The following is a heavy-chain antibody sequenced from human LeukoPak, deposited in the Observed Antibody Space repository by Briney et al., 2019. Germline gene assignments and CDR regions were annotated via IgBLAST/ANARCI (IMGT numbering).Heavy chain of an antibody. CDR1: GFSFSASP. CDR2: IRSKANSYAT. J-gene: IGHJ4*02. D-gene: IGHD3-22*01. V-gene: IGHV3-73*01. Sequence: GGSLRLSCPASGFSFSASPRHWVRQAPGKGLEWVGRIRSKANSYATAYAASVKGRFTISRDDLKNTAYLQMNSLKTEDTAVYYCTRPAYYYDSSGYHLPGYWGQGTLVTVSS. CDR3: TRPAYYYDSSGYHLPGY.